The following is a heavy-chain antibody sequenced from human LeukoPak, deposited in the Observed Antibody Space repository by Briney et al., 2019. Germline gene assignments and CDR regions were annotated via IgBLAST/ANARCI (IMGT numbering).Heavy chain of an antibody. CDR3: ASWSAHFEYDSSGYQN. CDR1: GGTFSSYA. J-gene: IGHJ3*01. Sequence: ASVKVSCKASGGTFSSYAISWVRQAPGQGLEWMGGIIPIFGTANYAQKFQGRVTITADESTSTAYMELSSLRSEDTAVYYCASWSAHFEYDSSGYQNWGQGTMVTVSS. CDR2: IIPIFGTA. D-gene: IGHD3-22*01. V-gene: IGHV1-69*13.